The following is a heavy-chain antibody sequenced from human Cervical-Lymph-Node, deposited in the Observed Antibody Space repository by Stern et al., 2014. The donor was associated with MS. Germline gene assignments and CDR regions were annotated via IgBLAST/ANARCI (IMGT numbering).Heavy chain of an antibody. CDR3: ARAIFGVNTAAMAPDAFDS. CDR1: WFIVSKNY. CDR2: IFNDVSP. J-gene: IGHJ3*01. D-gene: IGHD3-3*01. Sequence: EVQLVDSGGGLIQPGGSLRLSCAAPWFIVSKNYIRWVRQDQGKGLQWVSLIFNDVSPLYAGSVKGRFTISRDSSKNKLFLQMNSLRAEDTAMYYCARAIFGVNTAAMAPDAFDSWGQGTMVTVSS. V-gene: IGHV3-53*01.